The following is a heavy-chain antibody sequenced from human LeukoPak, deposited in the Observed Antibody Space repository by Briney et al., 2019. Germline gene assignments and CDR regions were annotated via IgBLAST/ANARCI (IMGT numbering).Heavy chain of an antibody. J-gene: IGHJ4*02. D-gene: IGHD3-10*01. CDR3: ARVSKQYTGSYYLIDY. Sequence: ASVKVSCKASGYTFTDYYIHWVRQAPGQGLEWMGWINPNSGGTKSAQKFQGRVTMTTDTAISTAYVEMRWLRSDDTAVYYCARVSKQYTGSYYLIDYWGQGTLVIVSS. CDR1: GYTFTDYY. CDR2: INPNSGGT. V-gene: IGHV1-2*02.